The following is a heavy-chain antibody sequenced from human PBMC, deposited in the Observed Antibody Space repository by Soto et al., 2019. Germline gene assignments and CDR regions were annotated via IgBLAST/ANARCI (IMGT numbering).Heavy chain of an antibody. Sequence: EVQLLESGGGLVQPGGSLRLSCAASGFTFSSYALSWVRQAPGKGLEWVSGISDSGAVTLYADSVEGRFTISRDNSKNTLYLQINTLGADDTGVYYCVKGRIPGCGGGSCTIRNGFDPWGQGTLVTVSS. J-gene: IGHJ5*02. CDR1: GFTFSSYA. V-gene: IGHV3-23*01. D-gene: IGHD2-15*01. CDR3: VKGRIPGCGGGSCTIRNGFDP. CDR2: ISDSGAVT.